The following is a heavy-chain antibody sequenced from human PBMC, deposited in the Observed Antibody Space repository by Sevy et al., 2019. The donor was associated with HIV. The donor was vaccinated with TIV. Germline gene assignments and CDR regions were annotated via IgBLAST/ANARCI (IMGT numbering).Heavy chain of an antibody. CDR1: GFTFGDYA. D-gene: IGHD3-3*01. V-gene: IGHV3-49*03. CDR3: TRVRDDFWIYYGMDV. J-gene: IGHJ6*02. Sequence: GGSLRLSCTASGFTFGDYAMSWFRQAPGKGLEWVGFIRSKAYGGTTEYAASVKGRFTISRDDSKSMAYLQMNSLKTEDTAVYYCTRVRDDFWIYYGMDVWGQGTTVTVSS. CDR2: IRSKAYGGTT.